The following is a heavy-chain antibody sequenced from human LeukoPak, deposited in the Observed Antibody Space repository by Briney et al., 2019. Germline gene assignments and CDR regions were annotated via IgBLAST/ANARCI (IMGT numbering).Heavy chain of an antibody. V-gene: IGHV4-39*07. CDR3: AGSIAVTGNK. Sequence: PSETLSLTCTVSGGSISNSSYYWGWIRQPPGKGLEWIGTIYYTGVTYYNPSLKSRVTISVDTSKNQFSLKLSSVTAADTAVYYCAGSIAVTGNKWGQGTLVTVSS. D-gene: IGHD6-19*01. J-gene: IGHJ4*02. CDR2: IYYTGVT. CDR1: GGSISNSSYY.